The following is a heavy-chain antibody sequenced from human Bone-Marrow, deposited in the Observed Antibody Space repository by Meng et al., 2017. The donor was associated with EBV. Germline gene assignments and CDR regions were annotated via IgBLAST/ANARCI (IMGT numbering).Heavy chain of an antibody. J-gene: IGHJ4*02. CDR1: GFTFSDYY. CDR3: ARDKLGGSYYFDY. Sequence: QVQLVEAGGGLVKAGGSLRLVCAASGFTFSDYYMSWIRQAPGKGLEWVSYISSSGSNIYYADSVKGRFTISRDNAKNSLYLQMNSLRAEDTAVYYCARDKLGGSYYFDYWGQGTLVTVSS. D-gene: IGHD1-26*01. CDR2: ISSSGSNI. V-gene: IGHV3-11*01.